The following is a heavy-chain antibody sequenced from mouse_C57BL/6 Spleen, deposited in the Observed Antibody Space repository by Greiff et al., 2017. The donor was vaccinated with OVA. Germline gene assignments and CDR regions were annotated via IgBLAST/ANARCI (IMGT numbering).Heavy chain of an antibody. Sequence: QVQLQQSGAELVRPGASVTLSCKASGYTFTDYEMHWVKQTPVHGLEWIGAIDPETGGTAYTQKFKGKAILTADKSSSTAYMELSSLSSEDSAVYYCTMGRCSFDYWGQGTTLPVSS. CDR2: IDPETGGT. V-gene: IGHV1-15*01. CDR1: GYTFTDYE. CDR3: TMGRCSFDY. J-gene: IGHJ2*01.